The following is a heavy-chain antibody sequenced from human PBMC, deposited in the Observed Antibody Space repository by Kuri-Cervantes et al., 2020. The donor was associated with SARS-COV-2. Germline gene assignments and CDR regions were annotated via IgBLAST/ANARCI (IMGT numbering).Heavy chain of an antibody. CDR3: AKDMYYDSSGLYDAFDI. D-gene: IGHD3-22*01. CDR2: IRYDGSNK. Sequence: GESLKISCAASGFTFSSYAMSWVRQAPGKGLEWVAFIRYDGSNKYYADSVKGRFTISRDNSKNTLYLQMNSLRAEDTAVYYCAKDMYYDSSGLYDAFDIWGQGTMVTVSS. CDR1: GFTFSSYA. V-gene: IGHV3-30*02. J-gene: IGHJ3*02.